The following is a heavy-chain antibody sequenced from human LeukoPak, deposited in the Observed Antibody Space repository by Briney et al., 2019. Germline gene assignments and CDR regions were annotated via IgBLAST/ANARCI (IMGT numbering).Heavy chain of an antibody. D-gene: IGHD6-19*01. CDR3: ARSYSWLAPFDY. J-gene: IGHJ4*02. Sequence: GGSLRLSCAASGFTFSSYAMHWVRQAPGKGLEPVAVISYDGSNKYYADSVKGRFTISRDNSKNTLYLQMNSLRAEDTAVYYCARSYSWLAPFDYWGQGTLVTVSS. CDR1: GFTFSSYA. V-gene: IGHV3-30*04. CDR2: ISYDGSNK.